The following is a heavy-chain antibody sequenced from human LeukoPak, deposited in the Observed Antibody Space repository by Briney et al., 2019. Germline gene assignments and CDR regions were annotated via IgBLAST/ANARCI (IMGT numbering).Heavy chain of an antibody. CDR2: IYYSGST. V-gene: IGHV4-39*07. CDR1: GGSISSSSHY. CDR3: ARSTLLWFGGEYYFDY. Sequence: SETLSLTCTVSGGSISSSSHYWGWIRQPPGKGLQWIGSIYYSGSTYYNPSLKSRVTISVGTSKNQFSLKLSSVTAADTAVFYCARSTLLWFGGEYYFDYWGQGTLVTVSS. J-gene: IGHJ4*02. D-gene: IGHD3-10*01.